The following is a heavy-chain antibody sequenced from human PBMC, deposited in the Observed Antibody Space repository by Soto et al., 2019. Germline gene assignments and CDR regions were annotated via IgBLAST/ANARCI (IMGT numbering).Heavy chain of an antibody. D-gene: IGHD1-26*01. Sequence: PSADLGLTCARYGVSFSGYSWSWIRQPPGKGLEWIGEINHSGSTNYNPSLKSRVTISVDTSKNQFSLKLSSVIAADTAVYYCARGRRWANYYYYYGMDVWGQGTTVTVSS. CDR2: INHSGST. CDR3: ARGRRWANYYYYYGMDV. CDR1: GVSFSGYS. J-gene: IGHJ6*02. V-gene: IGHV4-34*01.